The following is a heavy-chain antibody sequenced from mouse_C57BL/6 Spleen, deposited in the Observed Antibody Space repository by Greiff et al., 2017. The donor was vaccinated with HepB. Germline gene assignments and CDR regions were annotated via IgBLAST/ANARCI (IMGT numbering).Heavy chain of an antibody. CDR2: ISSGSSTI. CDR1: GFTFSDYG. CDR3: ARPDPKSPFAY. J-gene: IGHJ3*01. V-gene: IGHV5-17*01. Sequence: EVKLMESGGGLVKPGGSLKLSCAASGFTFSDYGMHWVRQAPEKGLEWVAYISSGSSTIYYADTVKGRFTISRDNAKNTLFLQMTSLRSEDTAMYYCARPDPKSPFAYWGQGTLVTVSA.